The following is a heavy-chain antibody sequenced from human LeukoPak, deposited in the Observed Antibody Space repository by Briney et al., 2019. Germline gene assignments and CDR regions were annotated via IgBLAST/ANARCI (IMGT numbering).Heavy chain of an antibody. CDR2: IWYDGSTK. J-gene: IGHJ4*02. V-gene: IGHV3-33*01. CDR1: GFTFSSFG. CDR3: ARDRYSSMWSVFEY. D-gene: IGHD6-13*01. Sequence: GGSLRLSCAASGFTFSSFGMHWVRQSPGKGLEWVAVIWYDGSTKVYADSVKGRFTISRDNSRNTLYLQVNSLRAEDTAVHYCARDRYSSMWSVFEYWGQGALVTVSS.